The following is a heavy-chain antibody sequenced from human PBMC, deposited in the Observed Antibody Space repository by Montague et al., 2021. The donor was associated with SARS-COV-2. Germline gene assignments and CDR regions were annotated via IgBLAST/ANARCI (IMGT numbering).Heavy chain of an antibody. CDR1: GVTFSSYA. CDR2: ISYDGSNK. CDR3: ARTLLDYYGMDV. V-gene: IGHV3-30-3*01. Sequence: GVTFSSYAMHWVRQAPGKGLEWVAVISYDGSNKYYADSVKGRFTISRDNSKNTLYLQMNSLRAEDTAVYYCARTLLDYYGMDVWGQGTTVTVSS. J-gene: IGHJ6*02. D-gene: IGHD2/OR15-2a*01.